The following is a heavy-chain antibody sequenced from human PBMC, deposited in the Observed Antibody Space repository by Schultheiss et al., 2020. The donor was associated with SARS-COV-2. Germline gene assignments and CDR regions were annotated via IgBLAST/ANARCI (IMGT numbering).Heavy chain of an antibody. J-gene: IGHJ4*02. CDR2: ISYDGSNK. CDR3: ARVNWNDVGYFDY. D-gene: IGHD1-1*01. Sequence: GESLKISCAASGFTFSSYSMNWVRQAPGKGLEWVAVISYDGSNKYYADSVKGRFTISRDNAKNSLYLQMNSLRAEDTAVYYCARVNWNDVGYFDYWGQGTLGTVSS. V-gene: IGHV3-30*03. CDR1: GFTFSSYS.